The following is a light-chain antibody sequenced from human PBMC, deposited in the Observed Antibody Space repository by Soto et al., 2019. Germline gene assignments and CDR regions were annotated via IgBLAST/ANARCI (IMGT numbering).Light chain of an antibody. CDR1: SSDVGRYNY. V-gene: IGLV2-14*03. CDR3: TSYTSSSTSYV. Sequence: QSVLTQPASVSGSPGQSITISCTGTSSDVGRYNYVSWYQQHPGKAPKLMIFDVTNRPSGISNRFSGSKSGNTASLTISGLQAEDEADYYCTSYTSSSTSYVFVTGTKVTVL. CDR2: DVT. J-gene: IGLJ1*01.